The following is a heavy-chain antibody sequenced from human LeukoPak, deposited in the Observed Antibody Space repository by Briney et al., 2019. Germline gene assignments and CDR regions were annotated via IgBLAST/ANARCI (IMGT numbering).Heavy chain of an antibody. J-gene: IGHJ2*01. CDR3: ARAVRNYYDSSGINWYFDL. D-gene: IGHD3-22*01. V-gene: IGHV3-20*04. Sequence: GGSLRLSCAASGFTFSTYNMNWVRHAPGKGLEWVSGINWNGGRTGYADSVKGRFTISRDNAKNSLYLQMNSLRAEGTALYYCARAVRNYYDSSGINWYFDLWGRGTLVTVSS. CDR1: GFTFSTYN. CDR2: INWNGGRT.